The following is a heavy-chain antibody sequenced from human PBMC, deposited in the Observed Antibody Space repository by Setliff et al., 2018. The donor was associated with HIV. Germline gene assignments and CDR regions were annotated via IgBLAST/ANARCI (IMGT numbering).Heavy chain of an antibody. Sequence: LSLTCAVYGGSFSGYYWSWIRQSPGKGLEWIGQINHGGSTNYSPSLKSRVAMSIDTSKNQFSLRLSSVTAADTAVYYCASDYSSRHDAFDIWGQGTVVTVSS. V-gene: IGHV4-34*01. CDR1: GGSFSGYY. J-gene: IGHJ3*02. CDR2: INHGGST. CDR3: ASDYSSRHDAFDI. D-gene: IGHD6-13*01.